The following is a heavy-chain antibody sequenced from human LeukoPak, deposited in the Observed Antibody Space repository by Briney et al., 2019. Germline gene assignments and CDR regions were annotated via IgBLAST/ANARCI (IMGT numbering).Heavy chain of an antibody. V-gene: IGHV4-61*02. CDR2: ISSSGST. CDR1: GDSISSGDYY. Sequence: PSQTLSLTCTVSGDSISSGDYYWRWIRQPAGKGLEWIGRISSSGSTNYNPSLKSRVTISVDTSKNQFSLKLSSVTAADTAVYFCARGPYSYDSSGAFDIWGQGTMVTVSS. CDR3: ARGPYSYDSSGAFDI. D-gene: IGHD3-22*01. J-gene: IGHJ3*02.